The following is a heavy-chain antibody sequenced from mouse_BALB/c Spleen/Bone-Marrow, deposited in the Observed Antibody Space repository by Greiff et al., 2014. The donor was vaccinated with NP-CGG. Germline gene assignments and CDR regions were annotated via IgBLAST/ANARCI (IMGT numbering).Heavy chain of an antibody. Sequence: QVQLKQSGPGLVQPSQSLSITCTVSGFSLTSYGVHWVRQSPGKGLDWLGVIWSGGSTDYNAAFISRLSISKDNSKSQVFFKMNSLQVNDTAIYYCARNYYGSSYAMDYGGQGTSVTVSS. J-gene: IGHJ4*01. CDR1: GFSLTSYG. V-gene: IGHV2-2*02. CDR2: IWSGGST. CDR3: ARNYYGSSYAMDY. D-gene: IGHD1-1*01.